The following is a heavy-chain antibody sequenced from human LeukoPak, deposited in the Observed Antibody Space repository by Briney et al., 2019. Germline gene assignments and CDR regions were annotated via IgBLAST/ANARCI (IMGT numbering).Heavy chain of an antibody. CDR3: TRGSLSGSSRDY. CDR2: MNPNTGDT. D-gene: IGHD1-26*01. Sequence: ASVKVSCKASGYTFTGYDINWVRQATGQGLEWMGWMNPNTGDTGYAQKFQGRVTMTRNSSIDTAYMELSGLRSEDTAVYYCTRGSLSGSSRDYWGQGTLPTVSS. J-gene: IGHJ4*02. CDR1: GYTFTGYD. V-gene: IGHV1-8*01.